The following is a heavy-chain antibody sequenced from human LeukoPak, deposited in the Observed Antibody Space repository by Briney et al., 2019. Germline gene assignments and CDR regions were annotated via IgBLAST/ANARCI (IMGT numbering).Heavy chain of an antibody. V-gene: IGHV4-61*05. CDR2: IYYSGST. J-gene: IGHJ4*02. D-gene: IGHD5-24*01. CDR3: ARRGGYNKIDY. Sequence: SETLSLTCTVSGGSISSSSYYWGWIRQPPGKGLEWIGYIYYSGSTNYNPSLKSRVTISVDTSKNQFSLKLSSVTAADTAVYYCARRGGYNKIDYWGQGTLVTVSS. CDR1: GGSISSSSYY.